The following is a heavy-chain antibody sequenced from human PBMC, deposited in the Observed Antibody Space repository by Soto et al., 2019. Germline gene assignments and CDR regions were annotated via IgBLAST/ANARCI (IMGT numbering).Heavy chain of an antibody. D-gene: IGHD3-22*01. CDR2: ITWTSSYI. Sequence: LRLSCVASGFTFGSFSMAWVRQAPGAGLEWVASITWTSSYINYADSVEGRFTISRDNGKNSLYLQMSGLRDEDTAVYYCARDPFDYRDSSGYEGAFDVWGQGTMVTVSS. V-gene: IGHV3-21*01. CDR1: GFTFGSFS. CDR3: ARDPFDYRDSSGYEGAFDV. J-gene: IGHJ3*01.